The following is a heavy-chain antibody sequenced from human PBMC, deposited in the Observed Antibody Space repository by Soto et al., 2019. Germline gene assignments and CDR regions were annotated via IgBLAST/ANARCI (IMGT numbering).Heavy chain of an antibody. J-gene: IGHJ4*02. CDR3: AREGQTEYYFDY. CDR2: MSAYSGNT. Sequence: QVQLVQSGAEVKKPGASVKVSCKASDYTFTSYDISWVRQAPGQGLEWMGWMSAYSGNTNYAQKFQGRVTMTTDTSTSTAYMELRSLRSDDTAVYYCAREGQTEYYFDYWGRGTLVTVSS. V-gene: IGHV1-18*01. CDR1: DYTFTSYD.